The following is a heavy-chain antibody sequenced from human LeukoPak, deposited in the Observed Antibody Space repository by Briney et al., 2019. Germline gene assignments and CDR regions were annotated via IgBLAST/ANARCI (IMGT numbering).Heavy chain of an antibody. V-gene: IGHV4-61*02. Sequence: SETLSLTCAVSGGAISSGRYYWSWIRQPAGKGLEWIGRIYTSGSTNYNPSLKSRVTISVDTSKNQFSLKLSSVTAADTAVYYCARLESGGIAAAHFDYWGQGTLVTVSS. D-gene: IGHD6-13*01. CDR2: IYTSGST. CDR1: GGAISSGRYY. CDR3: ARLESGGIAAAHFDY. J-gene: IGHJ4*02.